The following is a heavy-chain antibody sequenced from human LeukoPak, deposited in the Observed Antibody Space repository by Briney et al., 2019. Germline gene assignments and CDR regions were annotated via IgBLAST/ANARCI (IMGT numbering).Heavy chain of an antibody. D-gene: IGHD6-19*01. J-gene: IGHJ4*02. Sequence: GGSLRLSCAASGFTFNNYAMNWVRQAPGEGLQWVSGIGAGGTYTYYADSVKGRFTISRDNSRNTVYLQMNSLKVEDTAMYYCARDREDRGRPASNGYYLDYWGQGTLVTVSS. V-gene: IGHV3-23*01. CDR1: GFTFNNYA. CDR2: IGAGGTYT. CDR3: ARDREDRGRPASNGYYLDY.